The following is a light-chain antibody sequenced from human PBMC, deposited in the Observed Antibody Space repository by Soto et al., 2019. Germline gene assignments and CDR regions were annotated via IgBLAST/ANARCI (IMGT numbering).Light chain of an antibody. CDR1: QGLGTN. V-gene: IGKV3-15*01. CDR2: AAS. Sequence: EVVTTQSPATLSVSPGERATLSCRASQGLGTNLAWYQQKPGQAPRLLIYAASTRATGVPGRFSGSGSGTEFTLTISSLQAEDVAVYYCQQYYSTRTFGQGTKVEIK. CDR3: QQYYSTRT. J-gene: IGKJ1*01.